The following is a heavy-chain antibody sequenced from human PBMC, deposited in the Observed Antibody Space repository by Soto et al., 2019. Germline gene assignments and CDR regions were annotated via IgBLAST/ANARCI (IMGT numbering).Heavy chain of an antibody. V-gene: IGHV4-31*03. CDR2: IYYSGST. J-gene: IGHJ4*02. D-gene: IGHD3-9*01. CDR3: ARGRYFDWLFQWIDY. Sequence: PSETLSLTCTVSVGSISSGGYYWIWIRQHPGKGLEWIGYIYYSGSTYYNPSLKSRVTISVDTSKNQFSLKLSSVTAADTAVYYCARGRYFDWLFQWIDYWGQGTLVTVSS. CDR1: VGSISSGGYY.